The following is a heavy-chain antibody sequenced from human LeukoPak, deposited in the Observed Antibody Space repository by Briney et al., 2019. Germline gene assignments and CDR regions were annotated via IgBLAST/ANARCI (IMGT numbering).Heavy chain of an antibody. V-gene: IGHV4-59*08. CDR1: GGSISSYY. CDR2: IYYSGST. Sequence: SETLSLTCTVSGGSISSYYWSWIRQPPGKGLEWIGYIYYSGSTNYNPSLKSRVTISVDTSKNQFSLKLSSVTAADTAVYYCARHGRVYPGIAAAGKPGRDNDSNWYFDLWGRGTLVTVSS. D-gene: IGHD6-13*01. J-gene: IGHJ2*01. CDR3: ARHGRVYPGIAAAGKPGRDNDSNWYFDL.